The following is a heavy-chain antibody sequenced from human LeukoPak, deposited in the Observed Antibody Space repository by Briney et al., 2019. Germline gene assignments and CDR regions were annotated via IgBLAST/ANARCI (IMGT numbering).Heavy chain of an antibody. Sequence: KPSETLSLTCVVYGGSFSDYYWSWIRQPPGKGLEWIGYIYYSGSTYYNPSLKSRVTISVDTSKNQFSLKLSSVTAADTAVYYCARHLVCSGGSCIFNWFDPWGQGTLVTVSS. CDR3: ARHLVCSGGSCIFNWFDP. CDR1: GGSFSDYY. D-gene: IGHD2-15*01. J-gene: IGHJ5*02. CDR2: IYYSGST. V-gene: IGHV4-34*01.